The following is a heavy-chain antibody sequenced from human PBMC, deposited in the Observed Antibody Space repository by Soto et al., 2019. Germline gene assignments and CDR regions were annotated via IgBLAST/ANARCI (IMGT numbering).Heavy chain of an antibody. Sequence: QVQLVQSGAEVKKPGASVKVSCKASGYTFTSYGISWVRQAPGQGLEWMGWINAHHGNTKYAQKHKGRATITTATYTSTAYMELRSLRVDDTAVYYCAREAAVGLFDDWGQGTLVTVSS. D-gene: IGHD1-26*01. V-gene: IGHV1-18*01. J-gene: IGHJ4*02. CDR1: GYTFTSYG. CDR3: AREAAVGLFDD. CDR2: INAHHGNT.